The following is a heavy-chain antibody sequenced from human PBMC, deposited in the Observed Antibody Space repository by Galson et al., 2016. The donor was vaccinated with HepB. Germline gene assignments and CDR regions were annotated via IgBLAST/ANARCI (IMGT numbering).Heavy chain of an antibody. CDR3: TKDPDRRYGMDV. CDR1: GFTFSSYA. Sequence: SLRLSCAASGFTFSSYAMSWVRQAPGKGLEWVSGISGSGGSTFYADSVKGRFTISRDNSKNTLSLQMNSLRVEDTAVYYCTKDPDRRYGMDVWGQGTTVTVSS. V-gene: IGHV3-23*01. J-gene: IGHJ6*02. CDR2: ISGSGGST. D-gene: IGHD3-22*01.